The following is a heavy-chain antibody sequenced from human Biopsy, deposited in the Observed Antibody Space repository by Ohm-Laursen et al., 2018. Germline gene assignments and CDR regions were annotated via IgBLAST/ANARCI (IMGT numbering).Heavy chain of an antibody. V-gene: IGHV4-39*07. D-gene: IGHD4-11*01. CDR1: GGSISNNNYY. J-gene: IGHJ6*02. Sequence: SGTLSLTCTVSGGSISNNNYYWGWIRQPPGQGLEWIGSIFYRGSTHSKPSLKSRVNISVDTSKNQFSLKLNSVTAADTAVYYCARDSGILNYGNFKYYHCYGMDVWGQGTKVTVSS. CDR2: IFYRGST. CDR3: ARDSGILNYGNFKYYHCYGMDV.